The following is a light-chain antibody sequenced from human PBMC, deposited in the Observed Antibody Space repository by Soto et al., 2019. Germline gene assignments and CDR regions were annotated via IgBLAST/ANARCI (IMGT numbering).Light chain of an antibody. CDR2: GAS. V-gene: IGKV3-20*01. CDR3: KQYGSSLFT. Sequence: EIVLTQSPGTLSLSPGERATLSCRASQSVSSSYLAWYQQKPGQAPRLLIYGASSRATGIPDRFSGSGSGTDFTLTISRLEPEDFAVYYCKQYGSSLFTFGPGTKLDIK. J-gene: IGKJ3*01. CDR1: QSVSSSY.